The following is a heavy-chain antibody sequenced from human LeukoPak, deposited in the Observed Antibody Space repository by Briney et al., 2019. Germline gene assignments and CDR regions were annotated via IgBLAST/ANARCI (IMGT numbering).Heavy chain of an antibody. Sequence: SQTLSLTCGISGDSASSNSAAWNWIRQSPSRGLEWLGRTYYRSKWFINYAPSVESRIIINPDTPKNQVSLQLNSVTPEDTAVYYCTRSDCSSGRCPGFDHWGQGTLVTVSS. D-gene: IGHD6-19*01. CDR1: GDSASSNSAA. J-gene: IGHJ4*02. V-gene: IGHV6-1*01. CDR3: TRSDCSSGRCPGFDH. CDR2: TYYRSKWFI.